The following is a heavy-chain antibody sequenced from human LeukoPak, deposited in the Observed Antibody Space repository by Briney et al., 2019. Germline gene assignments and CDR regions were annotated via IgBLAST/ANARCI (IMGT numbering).Heavy chain of an antibody. D-gene: IGHD6-19*01. V-gene: IGHV4-38-2*02. J-gene: IGHJ3*02. CDR1: GYSISTNCY. CDR2: IYHSGST. Sequence: SETLSLTCAVSGYSISTNCYWGWIRQPPGKGLEWIGNIYHSGSTYYNPSLKSRVTLSVDTSKNQFSLKLSSVTAADTAVYYCAREQSSGWYLGAFDIWGHGTMVTVSS. CDR3: AREQSSGWYLGAFDI.